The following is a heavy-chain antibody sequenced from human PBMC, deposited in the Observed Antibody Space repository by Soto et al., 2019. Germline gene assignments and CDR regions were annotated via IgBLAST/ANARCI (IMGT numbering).Heavy chain of an antibody. CDR2: ISATTTYK. J-gene: IGHJ2*01. D-gene: IGHD2-8*02. V-gene: IGHV3-21*01. Sequence: EVQVVESGGGLVKPGGSLRLSCTASGFTFDIYTMNWLRQAPGRGLEWVSSISATTTYKYYAASVEGRFTISRDNAKNSLDLQMNSLGAEDTAVYYCARGSASKSGHLWYFDLWGRGALVTGSS. CDR1: GFTFDIYT. CDR3: ARGSASKSGHLWYFDL.